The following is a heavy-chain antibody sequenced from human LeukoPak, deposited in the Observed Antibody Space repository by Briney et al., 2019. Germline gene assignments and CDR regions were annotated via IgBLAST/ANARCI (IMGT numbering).Heavy chain of an antibody. CDR2: IIPILGIA. Sequence: ASVKVSCKASGGTFSSYAISWVRQAPGQGLEWMGRIIPILGIANYAQKFQGRVTITADKSTSTAYMELSSLRSEDTAVYYCARATRRFGELLDAFDVWGLGTMVIVSS. CDR1: GGTFSSYA. D-gene: IGHD3-10*01. CDR3: ARATRRFGELLDAFDV. V-gene: IGHV1-69*04. J-gene: IGHJ3*01.